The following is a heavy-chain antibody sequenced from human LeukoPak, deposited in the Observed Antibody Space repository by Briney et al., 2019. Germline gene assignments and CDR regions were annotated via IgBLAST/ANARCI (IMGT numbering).Heavy chain of an antibody. Sequence: SETLSLTCTVSGGSISSSSYYWGWIRQPPGKGLEWIGSIYYSGSTYYNPSLKSRVTISVDTSKNQFSLKLSSVTAADTAVYYCARDLPAYYDFWSGYSQPYYSMYVWGKGTTVTVSS. J-gene: IGHJ6*03. D-gene: IGHD3-3*01. CDR3: ARDLPAYYDFWSGYSQPYYSMYV. V-gene: IGHV4-39*07. CDR1: GGSISSSSYY. CDR2: IYYSGST.